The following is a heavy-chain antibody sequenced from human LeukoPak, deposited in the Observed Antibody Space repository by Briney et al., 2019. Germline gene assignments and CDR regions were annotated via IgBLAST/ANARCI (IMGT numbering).Heavy chain of an antibody. CDR3: ARDANGYNFYVY. D-gene: IGHD5-24*01. CDR2: IYSIGST. Sequence: SSETLSLTCTVSGGSISSYYWNWIRQPAGKGLEWIGRIYSIGSTNYNPYLKSRVTMSVDTSKNQFSLMLSSVTAADTAVYYCARDANGYNFYVYWGQGTLVNVSS. CDR1: GGSISSYY. J-gene: IGHJ4*02. V-gene: IGHV4-4*07.